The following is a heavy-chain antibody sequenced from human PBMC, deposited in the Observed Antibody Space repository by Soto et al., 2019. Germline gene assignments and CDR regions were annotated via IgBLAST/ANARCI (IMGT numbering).Heavy chain of an antibody. CDR3: ARDYGCSSTSCYNNWFDP. V-gene: IGHV4-4*02. J-gene: IGHJ5*02. CDR1: GGSISSSNW. D-gene: IGHD2-2*01. Sequence: SETLSLTCAVSGGSISSSNWWSWVLQPPGKGLEWIGEIYHSGSTNYNPSLKSRVTISVDKSKNQFSLKLSSVTAADTAVYYCARDYGCSSTSCYNNWFDPWGQGTLVTSPQ. CDR2: IYHSGST.